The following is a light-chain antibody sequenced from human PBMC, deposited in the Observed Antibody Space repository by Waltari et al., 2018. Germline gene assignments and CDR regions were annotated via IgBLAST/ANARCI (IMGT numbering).Light chain of an antibody. CDR3: YSAADNNPVV. CDR1: VLANKY. Sequence: HELTQPSSVSVSPGQTARITCSGDVLANKYARWFQQKSGQAPMLVICKDTEWPSGVPGRCSGASSGTTVTLTITGAQTEDEADYYCYSAADNNPVVFGGGTKLTVL. CDR2: KDT. V-gene: IGLV3-27*01. J-gene: IGLJ3*02.